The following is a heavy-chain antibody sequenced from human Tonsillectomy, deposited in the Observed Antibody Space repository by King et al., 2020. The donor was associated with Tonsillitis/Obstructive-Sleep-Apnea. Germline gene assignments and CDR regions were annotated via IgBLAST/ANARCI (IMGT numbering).Heavy chain of an antibody. J-gene: IGHJ4*02. Sequence: QLVQSGGGLVHPGGSLRLSCAASGLRFRSYVINWVRHSPGKGLEWVSTTLPNVALTYYEDSVGGRFTISRDNSKNTQSLQMNSLRAEDSAVYFCATQLTMVPGGSDFWGQGTLVTVSS. CDR3: ATQLTMVPGGSDF. V-gene: IGHV3-23*04. D-gene: IGHD3-10*01. CDR2: TLPNVALT. CDR1: GLRFRSYV.